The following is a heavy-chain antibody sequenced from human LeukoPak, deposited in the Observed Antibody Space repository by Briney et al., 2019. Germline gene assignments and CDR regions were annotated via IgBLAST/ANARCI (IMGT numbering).Heavy chain of an antibody. CDR1: GFTFSSYA. J-gene: IGHJ4*02. D-gene: IGHD2-21*02. CDR3: ARGEVVVTAIWEGDYFDY. V-gene: IGHV3-23*01. Sequence: GGSLRLSCAASGFTFSSYAMSWVRQAPGKGLEWVSAISGSGGSTYYADSVKGRFTISRDNSKNTLYLQMNSLRAEDTAVYYCARGEVVVTAIWEGDYFDYWGQGTLVTVSS. CDR2: ISGSGGST.